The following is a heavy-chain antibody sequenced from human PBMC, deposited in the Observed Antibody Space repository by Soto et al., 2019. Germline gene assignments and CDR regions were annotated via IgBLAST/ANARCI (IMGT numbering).Heavy chain of an antibody. V-gene: IGHV4-39*01. D-gene: IGHD1-26*01. J-gene: IGHJ6*02. Sequence: QLQLQESGPGLVKPSETLSLTCTAARGSISSSSYYWGWIRQPPGKGLEWIASIYYSGSTYYNPSLKSRVTISIDTSRNQFSLKLTSVTAADTGLYYCARLGGSGKFYYGMDVWGQGTTVIVSS. CDR3: ARLGGSGKFYYGMDV. CDR2: IYYSGST. CDR1: RGSISSSSYY.